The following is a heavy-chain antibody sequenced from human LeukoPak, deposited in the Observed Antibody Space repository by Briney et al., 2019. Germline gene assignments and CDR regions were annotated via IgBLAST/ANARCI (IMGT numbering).Heavy chain of an antibody. CDR3: AGYHVYGVTTPPLGY. CDR1: GDSISGYY. J-gene: IGHJ4*02. Sequence: SETLSLTCTVSGDSISGYYWSWIRQPAGKGLEWIGRIYTSGSTNYNPSLKSRVTISVDTSKNQFSLKLSSVTAADTAVYFCAGYHVYGVTTPPLGYWGQGTLVTVSS. CDR2: IYTSGST. V-gene: IGHV4-4*07. D-gene: IGHD4-17*01.